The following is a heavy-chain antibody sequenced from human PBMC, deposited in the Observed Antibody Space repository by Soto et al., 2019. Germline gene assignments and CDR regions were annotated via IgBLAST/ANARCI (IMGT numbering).Heavy chain of an antibody. V-gene: IGHV3-30-3*01. D-gene: IGHD3-16*01. Sequence: QVQLVESGGGVVQPGRSLRLSCAASGFTFSSYAMHWVRQAPGKGLEWVAVISYDGSNKYYADSVKGRFTISRDNSKTTLYLQMNSLRAEDTAVYYCARDLVRGGGLGDYYGMDVWGQGTTVTVSS. J-gene: IGHJ6*02. CDR2: ISYDGSNK. CDR1: GFTFSSYA. CDR3: ARDLVRGGGLGDYYGMDV.